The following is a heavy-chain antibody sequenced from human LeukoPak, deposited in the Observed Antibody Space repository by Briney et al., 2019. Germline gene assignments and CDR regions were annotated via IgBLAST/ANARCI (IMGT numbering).Heavy chain of an antibody. D-gene: IGHD4-17*01. J-gene: IGHJ4*02. CDR2: IYYSGST. CDR3: ARQWAHEYGDYGIYFDY. CDR1: GGSISSYC. V-gene: IGHV4-59*08. Sequence: KPSETLSLTCTVSGGSISSYCWSWLRQPPGKGLEWIGYIYYSGSTNYNPSLKSRDTLSVDTSKNQFSLNLSSVSAADTALYYGARQWAHEYGDYGIYFDYWGQGTLVTVSS.